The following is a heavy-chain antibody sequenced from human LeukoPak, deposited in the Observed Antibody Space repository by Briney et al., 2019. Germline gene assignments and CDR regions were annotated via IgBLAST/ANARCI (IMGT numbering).Heavy chain of an antibody. CDR3: ARDYHYYGSGSPFDY. V-gene: IGHV1-18*01. CDR2: ISAYNGNT. J-gene: IGHJ4*02. CDR1: GYTFTSYG. Sequence: GASVKVSCEASGYTFTSYGISWVRQAPGQGLEWMGWISAYNGNTNYAQKLQGRVTMTTDTSTSTAYMELRSLRSDDTAVYYCARDYHYYGSGSPFDYWGQGTLVTVSS. D-gene: IGHD3-10*01.